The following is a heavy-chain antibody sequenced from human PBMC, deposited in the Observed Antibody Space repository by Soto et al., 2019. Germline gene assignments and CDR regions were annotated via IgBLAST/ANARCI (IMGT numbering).Heavy chain of an antibody. Sequence: PSETPSLTCTVSGGSISSYYWSWVRQPPGKGLERIAYIYYTGSTNYNPSLKSRVTISVDTSKNQFSLKLSSVTAADTAVYYCARRPLSSYYFDYWGQGTLVTVSS. CDR2: IYYTGST. V-gene: IGHV4-59*08. J-gene: IGHJ4*02. CDR1: GGSISSYY. D-gene: IGHD3-10*01. CDR3: ARRPLSSYYFDY.